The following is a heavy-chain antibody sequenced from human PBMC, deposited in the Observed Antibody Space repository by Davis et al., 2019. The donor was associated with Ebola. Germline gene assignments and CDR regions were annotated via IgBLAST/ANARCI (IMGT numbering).Heavy chain of an antibody. CDR2: IYSGGST. J-gene: IGHJ4*02. V-gene: IGHV3-53*01. D-gene: IGHD2-8*01. CDR1: GFTFSSYA. CDR3: ARSIVLMVYAMDY. Sequence: GESLKISCAASGFTFSSYAMSWVRQAPGKGLEWVSVIYSGGSTYYADSVKGRFTISRDNSKNTLYLQMNSLRAEDTAVYYCARSIVLMVYAMDYWGQGTLVTVSS.